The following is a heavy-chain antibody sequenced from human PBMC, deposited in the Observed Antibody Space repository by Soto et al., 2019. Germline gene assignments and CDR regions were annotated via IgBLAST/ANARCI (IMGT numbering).Heavy chain of an antibody. CDR3: TRGPRPISTGTGAY. Sequence: GGSLRLSCAASGFIFKMYWMHWVRQSPGKGLVWISRIYNDGTYSDYADSVRGRFTISRDNVNDTLYLQMNNLRAEDSGLYYYTRGPRPISTGTGAYWGQGTQVTVSS. CDR1: GFIFKMYW. J-gene: IGHJ4*02. D-gene: IGHD3-10*01. V-gene: IGHV3-74*01. CDR2: IYNDGTYS.